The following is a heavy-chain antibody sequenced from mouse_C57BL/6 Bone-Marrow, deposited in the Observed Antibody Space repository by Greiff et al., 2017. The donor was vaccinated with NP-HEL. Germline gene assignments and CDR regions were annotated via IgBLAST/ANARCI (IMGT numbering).Heavy chain of an antibody. J-gene: IGHJ3*01. Sequence: VQLQQPGAELVRPGSSVKLSCKASGYTFTSYWMHWVKQRPIQGLEWIGNIDPSDSETHYNQKFKDKATLTVDKSSSTAYMQLSSLTSEDSAVYYCAGGYGNYAFAYWGQGTLVTVSA. D-gene: IGHD2-1*01. CDR2: IDPSDSET. CDR1: GYTFTSYW. CDR3: AGGYGNYAFAY. V-gene: IGHV1-52*01.